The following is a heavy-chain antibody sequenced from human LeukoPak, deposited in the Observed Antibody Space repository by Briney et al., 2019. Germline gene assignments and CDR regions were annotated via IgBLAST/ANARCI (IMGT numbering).Heavy chain of an antibody. J-gene: IGHJ2*01. Sequence: TGGSLRLSCAASGFTFSNHAMTWVRQAPGKGREWVAAIYGSGDSTFYADSVTGRFTISRDNSKNTLYLHMNSLRVEDSAIYYCAKDRTAVPLAYWYFDLWGRGTLVTVSS. CDR2: IYGSGDST. D-gene: IGHD2-2*01. CDR1: GFTFSNHA. V-gene: IGHV3-23*01. CDR3: AKDRTAVPLAYWYFDL.